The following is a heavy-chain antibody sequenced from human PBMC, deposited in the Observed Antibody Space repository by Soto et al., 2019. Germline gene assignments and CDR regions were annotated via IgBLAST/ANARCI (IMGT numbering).Heavy chain of an antibody. V-gene: IGHV1-2*02. Sequence: VKVSDKASGYTFPGYYMHWVRQASGQGREGMRGINSNGDCTNYAQKFQGRVTMTRDTSISTADMELSRLRSDDAALYYCARDRVCSGGSCYSYYGMDVWGQGTTFAVSS. CDR2: INSNGDCT. J-gene: IGHJ6*02. CDR1: GYTFPGYY. CDR3: ARDRVCSGGSCYSYYGMDV. D-gene: IGHD2-15*01.